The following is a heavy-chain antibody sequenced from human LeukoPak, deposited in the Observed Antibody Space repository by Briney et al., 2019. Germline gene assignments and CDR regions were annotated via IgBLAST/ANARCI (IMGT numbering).Heavy chain of an antibody. CDR1: GHTFTSYD. CDR2: MNPNSGNT. J-gene: IGHJ4*02. Sequence: ASVKVSCKASGHTFTSYDINWVRQATGQGLEWMGWMNPNSGNTGYAQKFQGRVTMTRNTSISTAYMELSSLRSEDTAVYYCASGGYSSGGYDYWGQGTLVTVSS. V-gene: IGHV1-8*01. CDR3: ASGGYSSGGYDY. D-gene: IGHD6-19*01.